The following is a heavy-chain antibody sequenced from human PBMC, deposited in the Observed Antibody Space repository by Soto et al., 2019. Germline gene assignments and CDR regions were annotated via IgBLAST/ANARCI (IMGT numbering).Heavy chain of an antibody. V-gene: IGHV5-51*01. J-gene: IGHJ5*02. CDR2: IYPSDSDT. CDR3: ARKDKSGYFNWFDP. D-gene: IGHD3-22*01. Sequence: PGESLKISCTVYGYRFTSSWIGWVRQIPGKGLEWMGIIYPSDSDTRYSPSFQGQVTISADRSTSTVFLQWASLKASDTAVYFCARKDKSGYFNWFDPWGQGTLVTVS. CDR1: GYRFTSSW.